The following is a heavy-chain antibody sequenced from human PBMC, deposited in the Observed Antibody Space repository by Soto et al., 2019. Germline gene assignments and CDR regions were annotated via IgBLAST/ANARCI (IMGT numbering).Heavy chain of an antibody. CDR3: ARWPQPRYTADPYAVDV. J-gene: IGHJ6*02. V-gene: IGHV1-69*11. D-gene: IGHD3-16*02. CDR1: GGTFSSSG. Sequence: QVHLVQSGTEVKKPGSSVKVSCKASGGTFSSSGFSWVRQAPGQGLEWMGMIVPSLDTTNYAQKFQARVTITADEVTITAYMELRSLRSEATAVYYCARWPQPRYTADPYAVDVWGQGTRVIVSS. CDR2: IVPSLDTT.